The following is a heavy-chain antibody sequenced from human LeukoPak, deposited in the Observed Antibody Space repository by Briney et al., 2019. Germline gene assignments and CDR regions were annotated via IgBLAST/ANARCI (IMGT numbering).Heavy chain of an antibody. J-gene: IGHJ6*02. Sequence: SETLSLTCSVSGDSISSFYWSWIRQPPGKGLEWLGYIYYSGSTNYNPSLKSRVAISVDTSKNQFSLKLSSVTAADTAVYYCARDNGLWHGMDVWGQGTTVTVSS. CDR2: IYYSGST. CDR3: ARDNGLWHGMDV. D-gene: IGHD2-21*01. V-gene: IGHV4-59*01. CDR1: GDSISSFY.